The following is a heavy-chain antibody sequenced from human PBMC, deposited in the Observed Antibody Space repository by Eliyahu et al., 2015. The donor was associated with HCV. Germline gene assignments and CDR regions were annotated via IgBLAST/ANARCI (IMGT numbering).Heavy chain of an antibody. CDR2: IKSKANGETT. CDR1: GFTFNNAW. V-gene: IGHV3-15*01. CDR3: ATGWFFDN. J-gene: IGHJ4*02. D-gene: IGHD3-9*01. Sequence: EVQLVESGGGLVKPGGSLRLSCAGSGFTFNNAWLNWVRQGPGKGLEWVGRIKSKANGETTDYAAPVKGRFTISRDDSKNTVYLQMNSLKTEDTAVYYCATGWFFDNWGQGTLATVSS.